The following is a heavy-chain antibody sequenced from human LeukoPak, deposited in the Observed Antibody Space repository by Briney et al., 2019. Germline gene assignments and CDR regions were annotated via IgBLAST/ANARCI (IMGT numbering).Heavy chain of an antibody. V-gene: IGHV1-69*13. Sequence: SVTVSCKASGGTFSSYAISWVRQAPGQGLEWMGGIIPIFGTANYAQKFQGRVTITADESTSTAYMELSSLRSEDTAVYYCATTPPLGITMIPPQFDYWGQGTLVTVSS. CDR3: ATTPPLGITMIPPQFDY. CDR1: GGTFSSYA. J-gene: IGHJ4*02. D-gene: IGHD3-22*01. CDR2: IIPIFGTA.